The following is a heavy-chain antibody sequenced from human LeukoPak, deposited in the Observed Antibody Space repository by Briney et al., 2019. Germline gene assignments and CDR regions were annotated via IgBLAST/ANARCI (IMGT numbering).Heavy chain of an antibody. CDR3: ARDFAVLRYFDWLDTYFDY. J-gene: IGHJ4*02. CDR2: IGPSGDRT. CDR1: GFTFRTYG. V-gene: IGHV3-23*01. Sequence: GGTLRLSCAASGFTFRTYGMNWVRRAPGKGLEWVSGIGPSGDRTYYVDSVKGRFTISRDNSKNTVYLQMSSLRSDDTAVYYCARDFAVLRYFDWLDTYFDYWGQGTLVTVSS. D-gene: IGHD3-9*01.